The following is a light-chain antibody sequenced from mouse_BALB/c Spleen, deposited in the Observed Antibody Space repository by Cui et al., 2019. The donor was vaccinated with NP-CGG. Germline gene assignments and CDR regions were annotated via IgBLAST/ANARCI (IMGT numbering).Light chain of an antibody. CDR1: TVAVTTSNY. CDR2: GTN. Sequence: AVAYQDSAPTTSPGETVTLTCRSSTVAVTTSNYANWVQERPDHLFTGLIGGTNNRAPGVPARFSGSLIGDKAALTITGAQTEDEAIYFCALWYSNHWVFGGGTKLTFL. J-gene: IGLJ1*01. CDR3: ALWYSNHWV. V-gene: IGLV1*01.